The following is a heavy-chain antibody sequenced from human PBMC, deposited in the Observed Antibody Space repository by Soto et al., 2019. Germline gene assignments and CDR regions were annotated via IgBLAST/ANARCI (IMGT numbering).Heavy chain of an antibody. CDR1: GFTFSSYG. J-gene: IGHJ4*02. Sequence: QVQLVESGGGVVQPGRSLRLSCAASGFTFSSYGMHWVRQAPGKGLEWVAVIWYDGSNKYYADSVKGRFTISRDNSKNTVYLQMNSLRAEAVAVYYCARGGGGQQLDRLYFDYWGQGTLVTVSS. V-gene: IGHV3-33*01. CDR3: ARGGGGQQLDRLYFDY. CDR2: IWYDGSNK. D-gene: IGHD6-13*01.